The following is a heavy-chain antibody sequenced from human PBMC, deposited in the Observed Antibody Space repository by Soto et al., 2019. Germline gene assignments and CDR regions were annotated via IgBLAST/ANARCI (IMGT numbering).Heavy chain of an antibody. CDR3: AKDSSGTYDLYYYYGMDV. CDR2: ISSSSYI. V-gene: IGHV3-21*01. Sequence: GGSLRLSCAASGFTFSSYSMNWVRQAPGKGLEWVSSISSSSYIYYADSVKGRFTISRDNAKNSLYLQMNSLRAEDTAVYYCAKDSSGTYDLYYYYGMDVWGQGTTVTVSS. J-gene: IGHJ6*02. D-gene: IGHD3-3*01. CDR1: GFTFSSYS.